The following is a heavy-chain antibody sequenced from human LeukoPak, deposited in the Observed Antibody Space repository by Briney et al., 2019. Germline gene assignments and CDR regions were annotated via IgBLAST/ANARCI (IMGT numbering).Heavy chain of an antibody. CDR2: IYYSGST. D-gene: IGHD3-10*01. Sequence: SETLSLTCTVSGGSISSYYWSWIRQPPGKGLEWIGYIYYSGSTNYNPSLKSRVTISVDTSKNQFSLKLSSVTAADTAVYYCARDSCGSGSYYYYYYGMDVWGQGTTVTVSS. J-gene: IGHJ6*02. CDR3: ARDSCGSGSYYYYYYGMDV. CDR1: GGSISSYY. V-gene: IGHV4-59*01.